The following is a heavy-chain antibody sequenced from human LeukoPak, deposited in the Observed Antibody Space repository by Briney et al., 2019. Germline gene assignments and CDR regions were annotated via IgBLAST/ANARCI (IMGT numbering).Heavy chain of an antibody. J-gene: IGHJ5*02. CDR3: ARGVRSYCSGGSCYPAWYNWFDP. Sequence: ASVKVSCKASGGTFSSYGFNWVRQAPGQRLEWMGWINAGNGNTKYSQKFQGRVTITRDTSASTAYMEPSSLRSEDTAVYYCARGVRSYCSGGSCYPAWYNWFDPWGQGTLVTVSS. D-gene: IGHD2-15*01. V-gene: IGHV1-3*01. CDR1: GGTFSSYG. CDR2: INAGNGNT.